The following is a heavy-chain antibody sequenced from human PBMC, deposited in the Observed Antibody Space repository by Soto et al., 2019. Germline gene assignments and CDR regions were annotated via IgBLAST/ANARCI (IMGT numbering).Heavy chain of an antibody. CDR3: ASPLWIDAYNWVFFYL. Sequence: QVQLVESGGGVVQPGRSLRLSCAASGFTFCSYAMHWVRQAPGKGLEGVAVISYYGSNKYYTDYVKGRFTISRDNSKYTLYLPMNSLRAEDAAVYYCASPLWIDAYNWVFFYLWDRGTLVTVSS. V-gene: IGHV3-30-3*01. J-gene: IGHJ2*01. D-gene: IGHD1-1*01. CDR2: ISYYGSNK. CDR1: GFTFCSYA.